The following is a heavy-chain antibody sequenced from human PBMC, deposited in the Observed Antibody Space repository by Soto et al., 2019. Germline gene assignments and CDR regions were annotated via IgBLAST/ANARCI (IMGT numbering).Heavy chain of an antibody. V-gene: IGHV3-23*01. Sequence: EVQLLESGGGLVQPGGSLRLSCAASGFTFSSYAMSWVRQAPGKGLEWVSAISGSGGSTYYADSVKGRFTISRDNSNNTLYLQMNSLRAEDTAVYYCAKDAPTYYDFWSGYPTYFDYWGQGTLVTVSS. CDR3: AKDAPTYYDFWSGYPTYFDY. J-gene: IGHJ4*02. CDR2: ISGSGGST. D-gene: IGHD3-3*01. CDR1: GFTFSSYA.